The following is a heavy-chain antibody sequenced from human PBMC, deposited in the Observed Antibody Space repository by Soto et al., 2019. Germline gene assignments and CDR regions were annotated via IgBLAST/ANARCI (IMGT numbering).Heavy chain of an antibody. V-gene: IGHV1-2*04. CDR1: GYTFTGYY. CDR2: INPNSGGT. CDR3: ARWEDSGSWVGYFDY. Sequence: ASVKVSCKASGYTFTGYYMHWVRQAPGQGLEWMGWINPNSGGTNYAQKFQGWVTMTRDTSISTAYMELSRLRSDDTAVYYCARWEDSGSWVGYFDYWGQGTLVTVSS. J-gene: IGHJ4*02. D-gene: IGHD1-26*01.